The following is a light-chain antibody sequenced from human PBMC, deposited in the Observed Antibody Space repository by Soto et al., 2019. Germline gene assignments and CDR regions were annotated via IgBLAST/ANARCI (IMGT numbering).Light chain of an antibody. Sequence: EIVLTQSPDTLSLSPGARATLSCRASQSVSSSYLAWYQQKPGQAPRLLIYGASSRATGIPDRFSGSGSGTEFTLTITTLEPEDFAVYDCQQYGSSQTFGQGTKVDIK. J-gene: IGKJ1*01. CDR2: GAS. V-gene: IGKV3-20*01. CDR3: QQYGSSQT. CDR1: QSVSSSY.